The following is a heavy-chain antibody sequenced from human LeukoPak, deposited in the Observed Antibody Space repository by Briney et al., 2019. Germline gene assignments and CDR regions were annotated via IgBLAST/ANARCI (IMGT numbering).Heavy chain of an antibody. D-gene: IGHD6-13*01. CDR1: GVSISSYY. Sequence: SETLSLTCTVSGVSISSYYWSWIRQPPGKGLEWIGYIYYSGSTNYSPSLKSRVTISLDTSKNQFALKLSSVTAADTAVYYCARHDGSSWYYAFDVWGQGTMVTVSS. J-gene: IGHJ3*01. V-gene: IGHV4-59*08. CDR3: ARHDGSSWYYAFDV. CDR2: IYYSGST.